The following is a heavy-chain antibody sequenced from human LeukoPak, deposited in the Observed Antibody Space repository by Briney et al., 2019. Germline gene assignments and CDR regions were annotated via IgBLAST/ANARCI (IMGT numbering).Heavy chain of an antibody. CDR2: IYYSGST. J-gene: IGHJ4*02. V-gene: IGHV4-39*07. CDR1: GGSISSSSYY. Sequence: SETLSLTCTVSGGSISSSSYYWGWIRQPPGKGLEWIGSIYYSGSTYYNPSLKSRVTISVDTSKNQFSLKLSSVTAADTAVYYCARIKQLWLRDPLREFDYWGQGTLVTVSS. CDR3: ARIKQLWLRDPLREFDY. D-gene: IGHD5-18*01.